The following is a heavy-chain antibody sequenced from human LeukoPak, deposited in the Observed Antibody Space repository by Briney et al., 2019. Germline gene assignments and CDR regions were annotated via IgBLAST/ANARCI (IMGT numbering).Heavy chain of an antibody. D-gene: IGHD7-27*01. CDR3: ARDGELGAFDY. Sequence: GGSLRLSCAASGFTFSSYAMSWVRQAPGKGLEWVSSISSSSSYIYYADSVKGRFTISRDNAKNSLYLQMNSLRAEDTAVYYCARDGELGAFDYWGQGTLVTVSS. CDR2: ISSSSSYI. J-gene: IGHJ4*02. CDR1: GFTFSSYA. V-gene: IGHV3-21*01.